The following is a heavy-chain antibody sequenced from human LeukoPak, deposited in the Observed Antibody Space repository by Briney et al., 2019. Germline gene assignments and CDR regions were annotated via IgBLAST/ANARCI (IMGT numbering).Heavy chain of an antibody. V-gene: IGHV3-23*01. CDR2: ISGNGGST. CDR1: GFTFSTYA. CDR3: AKASILTGLYYFDY. Sequence: PGGSLRLSCAASGFTFSTYAMTWVRQAPGKGLEWVSTISGNGGSTYYADSVRGRFTITRDNSKNTLYLQMNSLRAEDTAVYYCAKASILTGLYYFDYWGQGTLVTVSS. D-gene: IGHD3-9*01. J-gene: IGHJ4*02.